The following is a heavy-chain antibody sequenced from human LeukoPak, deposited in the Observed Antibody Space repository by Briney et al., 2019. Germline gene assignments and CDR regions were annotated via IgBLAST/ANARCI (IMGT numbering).Heavy chain of an antibody. J-gene: IGHJ4*02. CDR1: GFTFSSYS. Sequence: GGSLRLSCAASGFTFSSYSMNWVRQAPGKGLEWVSSISSSSSYTYYADSVKGRFTISRGNAKNSLYLQMNSLRAEDTAVYYCAKGGVIVVAPPYFVDYWGQGTLVTVSS. CDR2: ISSSSSYT. CDR3: AKGGVIVVAPPYFVDY. V-gene: IGHV3-21*04. D-gene: IGHD3-22*01.